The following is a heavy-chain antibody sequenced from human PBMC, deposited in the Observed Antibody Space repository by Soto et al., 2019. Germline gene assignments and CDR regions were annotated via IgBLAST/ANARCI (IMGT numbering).Heavy chain of an antibody. D-gene: IGHD3-10*01. CDR2: ILHDGNNK. Sequence: QVQLVESGGGVVQPGRSLRLSCAASGFTFSNYIMHWVRLSPGKGLEWVAMILHDGNNKYYADSVKGRFTISRDNSKNTLYLQMNSLRTEDTAIYYCARDDEDGSYCDLGYWGQGTLVTVSS. V-gene: IGHV3-30-3*01. J-gene: IGHJ4*02. CDR3: ARDDEDGSYCDLGY. CDR1: GFTFSNYI.